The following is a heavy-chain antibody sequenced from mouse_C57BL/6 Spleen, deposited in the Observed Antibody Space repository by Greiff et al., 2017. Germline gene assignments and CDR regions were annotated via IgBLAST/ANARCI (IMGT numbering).Heavy chain of an antibody. Sequence: EVQLVESGGGLVQPGGSMKLSCVASGFTFSNYWMNWVRQSPEKGLEWVAQIRLKSDNYATHYAESVKGRFTISRDDSKSSVYLQMNNLRAEDTGIYYCTFYDGYYPSWYFDVWGTGTTVTVSS. J-gene: IGHJ1*03. CDR3: TFYDGYYPSWYFDV. V-gene: IGHV6-3*01. D-gene: IGHD2-3*01. CDR2: IRLKSDNYAT. CDR1: GFTFSNYW.